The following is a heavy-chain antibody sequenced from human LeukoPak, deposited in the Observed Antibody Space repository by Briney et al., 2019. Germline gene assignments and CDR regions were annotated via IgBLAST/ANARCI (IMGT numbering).Heavy chain of an antibody. Sequence: ASVKVSCKASGYTFTSYGISWVRQAPGQGLEWMGWISAYNGNTNYAQKLQGRVTMTTDTSTSTAYMELRSLRSDDTAVYYCARDSSGWPRYYFDYWGQGTLVTVSS. J-gene: IGHJ4*02. CDR1: GYTFTSYG. CDR3: ARDSSGWPRYYFDY. V-gene: IGHV1-18*01. D-gene: IGHD6-19*01. CDR2: ISAYNGNT.